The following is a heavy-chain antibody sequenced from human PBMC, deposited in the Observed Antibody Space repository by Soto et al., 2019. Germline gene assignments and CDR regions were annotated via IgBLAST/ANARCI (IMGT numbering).Heavy chain of an antibody. J-gene: IGHJ6*02. V-gene: IGHV4-61*01. CDR1: GGTVSIGSYY. CDR3: ASYPLRFLEWLRAGSDYGMDV. Sequence: PSETLSLTCTGSGGTVSIGSYYWSWIRQPPGKGLEWIGYIYYSGSTNYNPSLKSRVTISVDTSKNQFSLKLSSVTAADTAVYYCASYPLRFLEWLRAGSDYGMDVWGQGTTITVSS. CDR2: IYYSGST. D-gene: IGHD3-3*01.